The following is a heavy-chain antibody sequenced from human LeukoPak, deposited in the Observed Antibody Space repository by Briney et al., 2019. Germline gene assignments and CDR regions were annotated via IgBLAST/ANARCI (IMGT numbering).Heavy chain of an antibody. V-gene: IGHV1-24*01. CDR2: SDPEDGET. CDR1: GYTVTELS. D-gene: IGHD3-10*01. CDR3: ARKGFGSGSRADDAFDI. Sequence: ASVKVSCKVSGYTVTELSMHWVRQAPGKGLEWMGGSDPEDGETIYAQKFQGRVTMTTDTSTSTAYMELRSLRSDDTAVYYCARKGFGSGSRADDAFDIWGQGTMVTVSS. J-gene: IGHJ3*02.